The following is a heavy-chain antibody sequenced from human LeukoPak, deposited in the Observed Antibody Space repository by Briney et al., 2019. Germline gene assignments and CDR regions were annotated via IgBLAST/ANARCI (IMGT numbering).Heavy chain of an antibody. Sequence: GGSLRLSCEASGFSFSTYAMNWVRQAPGKGLEWVSAISGSGGSRYYADSLKGRFTISRDNSMNTLYLQMTSLRAEDTAVYFCASPRPSYVTGYFDYWGQGTLVTVSS. CDR3: ASPRPSYVTGYFDY. D-gene: IGHD5-18*01. J-gene: IGHJ4*02. CDR1: GFSFSTYA. V-gene: IGHV3-23*01. CDR2: ISGSGGSR.